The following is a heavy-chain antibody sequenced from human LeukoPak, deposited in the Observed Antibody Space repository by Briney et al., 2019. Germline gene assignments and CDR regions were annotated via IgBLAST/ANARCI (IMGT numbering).Heavy chain of an antibody. J-gene: IGHJ3*02. Sequence: GASVKVSCKASEGTFSSYAISWVRQAPGQGLEWMGGIIPIFGTANYAQKFQGRVTITTDESTSTAYMELSSLRSEDTAVYYCARGGSYHLVGSAFDIWGQGTMVTVSS. CDR2: IIPIFGTA. CDR1: EGTFSSYA. D-gene: IGHD1-26*01. V-gene: IGHV1-69*05. CDR3: ARGGSYHLVGSAFDI.